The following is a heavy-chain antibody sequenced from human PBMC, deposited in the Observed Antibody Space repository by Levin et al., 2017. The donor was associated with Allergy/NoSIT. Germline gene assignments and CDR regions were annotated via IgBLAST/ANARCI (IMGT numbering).Heavy chain of an antibody. Sequence: PSETLSLTCTVSGGSISSGAYYWSWIRQPPGKGLEWIGYIFYSGTTYYNPSLKSRVTMSVDTSKNHFSLKLSSVTAADTAVYYCARIPSGILTAGFHPWGQGTLVTVSS. CDR2: IFYSGTT. J-gene: IGHJ5*02. CDR1: GGSISSGAYY. D-gene: IGHD3-9*01. CDR3: ARIPSGILTAGFHP. V-gene: IGHV4-30-4*01.